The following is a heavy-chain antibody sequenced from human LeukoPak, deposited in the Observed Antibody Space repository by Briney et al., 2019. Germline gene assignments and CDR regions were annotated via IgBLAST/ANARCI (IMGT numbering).Heavy chain of an antibody. J-gene: IGHJ4*02. CDR2: IYYSGST. D-gene: IGHD3-22*01. CDR1: GGSISSSSYY. Sequence: PSETLSLTCTVSGGSISSSSYYWGWIRQPPGKGLEWIGSIYYSGSTYYNPSLKSRVTISVDTSKNQFSLKLSSVTAADTAVYYCAGHKYYYDSSGYYYYFDYWGQGTLVTVSS. V-gene: IGHV4-39*01. CDR3: AGHKYYYDSSGYYYYFDY.